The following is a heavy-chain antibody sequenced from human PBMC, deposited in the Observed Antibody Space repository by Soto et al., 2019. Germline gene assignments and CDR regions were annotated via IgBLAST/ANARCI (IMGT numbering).Heavy chain of an antibody. CDR3: ARTKGQLVRPTYYYYYYGMDV. V-gene: IGHV4-34*01. Sequence: QVQLQQWGAGLLKPSETLSLTCAVYGGSFSGYYWSWIRQPPGKGLEWIGESNHSGSTNYNPSLKSRVTKSVDTSKNQFSLKLTSVTAADTAVYYCARTKGQLVRPTYYYYYYGMDVWGQGTTVTVSS. J-gene: IGHJ6*02. D-gene: IGHD6-6*01. CDR2: SNHSGST. CDR1: GGSFSGYY.